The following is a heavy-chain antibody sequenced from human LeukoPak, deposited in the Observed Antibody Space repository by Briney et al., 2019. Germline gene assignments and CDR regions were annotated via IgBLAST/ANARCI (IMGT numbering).Heavy chain of an antibody. V-gene: IGHV3-30*02. CDR3: AKEGARIQLWFRAFDI. CDR2: IRYDGSNK. J-gene: IGHJ3*02. D-gene: IGHD5-18*01. Sequence: GGSLRLSCAASGFTFSSYGMHWVRQAPGKGLEWVAFIRYDGSNKYYADSVKGRFTISRDNSKNTLYLQMNSLRAEDTAVYYCAKEGARIQLWFRAFDIWGQGTMVTVSS. CDR1: GFTFSSYG.